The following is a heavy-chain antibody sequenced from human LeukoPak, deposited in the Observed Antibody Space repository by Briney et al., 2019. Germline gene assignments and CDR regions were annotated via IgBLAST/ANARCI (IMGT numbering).Heavy chain of an antibody. V-gene: IGHV3-33*01. CDR2: IWFVGSNR. D-gene: IGHD2-2*01. J-gene: IGHJ4*02. Sequence: GVSLRISCAAAGFSCSSYAMHGVRQAPGKGLEGVAVIWFVGSNRYYADSVKGRFTVSRDNSKNTLYLQMSSLRAEDTAVYYCARKPGYCSSSSCYEGDYFFDSWGQGTLVAVSS. CDR1: GFSCSSYA. CDR3: ARKPGYCSSSSCYEGDYFFDS.